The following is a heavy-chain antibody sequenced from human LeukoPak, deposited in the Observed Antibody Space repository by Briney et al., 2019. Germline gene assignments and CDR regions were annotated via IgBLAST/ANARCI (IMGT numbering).Heavy chain of an antibody. CDR1: GYSISSDYF. V-gene: IGHV4-38-2*01. J-gene: IGHJ4*02. CDR2: IYHSGST. D-gene: IGHD2-15*01. CDR3: ARGILL. Sequence: SDTLSLTCAVSGYSISSDYFWGWIRQPSGKGLEYIGAIYHSGSTYYNPSLKSRVIISVDTSNNQFSLKLNSVTAADTAVYYCARGILLWGQGTLVTVSS.